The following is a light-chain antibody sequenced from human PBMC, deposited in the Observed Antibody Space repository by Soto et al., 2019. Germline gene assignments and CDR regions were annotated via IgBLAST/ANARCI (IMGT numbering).Light chain of an antibody. V-gene: IGKV3-11*01. CDR3: QQRSNWLT. CDR1: QSVSSY. Sequence: EIVLTQSPATLSLSPGERATLSCRASQSVSSYLAWYQQKPGQAPRLLIYDASNRATGSPARFSGSGSGTDFTLTISSLEPEDVAGYYCQQRSNWLTFGGGTKVEIK. CDR2: DAS. J-gene: IGKJ4*02.